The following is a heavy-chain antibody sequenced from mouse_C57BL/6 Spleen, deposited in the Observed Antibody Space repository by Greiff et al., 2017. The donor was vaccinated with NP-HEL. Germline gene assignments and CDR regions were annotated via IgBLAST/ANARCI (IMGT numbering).Heavy chain of an antibody. CDR3: ARWKDGYYLPYFDY. J-gene: IGHJ2*01. Sequence: EVQLQQSGPELVKPGASVKISCKASGYTFTDYYMNWVKQSHGKSLEWIGDINPNNGGTSYNQKFKGKATLTVDKSSSTAYMELRSLTSEDSAVYYCARWKDGYYLPYFDYWGQGTTLTVSS. V-gene: IGHV1-26*01. CDR2: INPNNGGT. CDR1: GYTFTDYY. D-gene: IGHD2-3*01.